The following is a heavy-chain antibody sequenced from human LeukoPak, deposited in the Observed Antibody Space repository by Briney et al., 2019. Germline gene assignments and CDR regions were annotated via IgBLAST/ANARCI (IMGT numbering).Heavy chain of an antibody. CDR1: GDSVSSNSAT. J-gene: IGHJ4*02. CDR3: AGSHSSTWYPDC. V-gene: IGHV6-1*01. Sequence: SQTLSLTCAISGDSVSSNSATWNWTRKSPSRGLEWLGRTYYRSKWYNEYAASVKSRATINPDTSKNQFSLHLKSVTPEDTAVYYCAGSHSSTWYPDCWGQGTLVTVSS. CDR2: TYYRSKWYN. D-gene: IGHD6-13*01.